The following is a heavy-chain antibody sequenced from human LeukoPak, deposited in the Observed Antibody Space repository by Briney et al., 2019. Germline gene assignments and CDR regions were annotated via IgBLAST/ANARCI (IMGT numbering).Heavy chain of an antibody. CDR3: AKVYCSSTSCYEGWFDHYFDY. J-gene: IGHJ4*02. Sequence: PGGSLRLSCAASGFTFSSYAMSWVRQAPGKGLEWVSAISGSGGSTYYADSVKGRFTISRDNSKNTLYLQMNSLRAEDTAVYYCAKVYCSSTSCYEGWFDHYFDYWGQGTLVTVSS. V-gene: IGHV3-23*01. D-gene: IGHD2-2*01. CDR1: GFTFSSYA. CDR2: ISGSGGST.